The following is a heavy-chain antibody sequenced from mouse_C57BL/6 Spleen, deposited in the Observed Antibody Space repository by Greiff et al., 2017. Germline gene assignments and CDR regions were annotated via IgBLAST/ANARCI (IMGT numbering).Heavy chain of an antibody. CDR3: ARLLYDGYYLYFDV. Sequence: DVKLVESGGGLVKPGGSLKLSCAASGFTFSSYAMSWVRQTPEKRLEWVATISGGGGNTYYPDSVKGRFTISRDNAKNTLYLQMSSLRSEDTALYYCARLLYDGYYLYFDVWGTGTTVTVSS. CDR1: GFTFSSYA. V-gene: IGHV5-9*01. J-gene: IGHJ1*03. CDR2: ISGGGGNT. D-gene: IGHD2-3*01.